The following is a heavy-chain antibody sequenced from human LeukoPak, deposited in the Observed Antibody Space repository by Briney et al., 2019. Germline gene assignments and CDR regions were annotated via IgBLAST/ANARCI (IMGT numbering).Heavy chain of an antibody. CDR2: IYTGGGR. Sequence: GGSLRLSCTASGFIFNNHAMNWVRQAPGKELEWVSVIYTGGGRYYADSVRGRLTISRDTSKNMVFLQMNSLRVEDTAVYYCARGIDYWGRGTLVTVSS. CDR3: ARGIDY. V-gene: IGHV3-23*03. CDR1: GFIFNNHA. J-gene: IGHJ4*02.